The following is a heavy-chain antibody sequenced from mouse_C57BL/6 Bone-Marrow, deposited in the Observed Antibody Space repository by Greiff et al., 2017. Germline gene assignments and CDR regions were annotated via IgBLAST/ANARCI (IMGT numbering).Heavy chain of an antibody. V-gene: IGHV1-54*01. CDR3: ARGGGYYY. CDR1: GYAFTNYL. D-gene: IGHD2-3*01. Sequence: QVQLQQSGAERVRPGTSVKVSCKASGYAFTNYLIEWVKQRPGQGLEWIGVINPGSGGTNYNEKFKGKATLTADKSSSTAYMQLSSLTSEDSAVYFCARGGGYYYWGQGTTLTVSS. CDR2: INPGSGGT. J-gene: IGHJ2*01.